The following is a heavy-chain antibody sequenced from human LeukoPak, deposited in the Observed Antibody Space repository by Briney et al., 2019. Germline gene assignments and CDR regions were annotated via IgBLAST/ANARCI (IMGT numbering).Heavy chain of an antibody. CDR2: ITKKIDGGTT. J-gene: IGHJ4*02. V-gene: IGHV3-15*01. D-gene: IGHD6-25*01. Sequence: GGSLRLSCTASGFTFSNAWMSWVRQAPGKGLEWVGRITKKIDGGTTTYAAPVRGRFTISRDDSKDTLYLQMNSLKTDDTAVYYCTSGPRPFDYWGQGTLVTVSS. CDR3: TSGPRPFDY. CDR1: GFTFSNAW.